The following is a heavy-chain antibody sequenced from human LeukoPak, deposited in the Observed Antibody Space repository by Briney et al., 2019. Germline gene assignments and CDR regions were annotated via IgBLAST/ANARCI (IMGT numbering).Heavy chain of an antibody. CDR1: GGSINTPNYY. CDR3: ARVEGDYYGSGSFAFDI. D-gene: IGHD3-10*01. CDR2: IFYSGGT. J-gene: IGHJ3*02. Sequence: PSETLSLTCTVSGGSINTPNYYWGWIRQTPGKGLEWIGNIFYSGGTYYSPSLTSRVTISLDTSRNQFSLKLNSVTAADTAVYYCARVEGDYYGSGSFAFDIWGQGTMVTVSS. V-gene: IGHV4-39*07.